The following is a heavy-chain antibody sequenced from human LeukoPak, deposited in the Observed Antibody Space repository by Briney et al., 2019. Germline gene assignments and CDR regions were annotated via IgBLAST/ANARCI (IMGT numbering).Heavy chain of an antibody. Sequence: SETLSLTCAVYGGSFSGYYWSWIRQPPGKGLEWIGEINHSGSTNYNPSLKSRVTISVDTSKNQFSLKLSSVTAADTAVYYCARGAAYFIVVVPAARGYMDVWGKGTTVTVPS. CDR3: ARGAAYFIVVVPAARGYMDV. V-gene: IGHV4-34*01. CDR1: GGSFSGYY. CDR2: INHSGST. J-gene: IGHJ6*03. D-gene: IGHD2-2*01.